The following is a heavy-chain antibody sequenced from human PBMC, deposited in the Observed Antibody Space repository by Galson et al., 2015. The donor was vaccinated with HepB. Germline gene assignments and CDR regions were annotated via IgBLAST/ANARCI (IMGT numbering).Heavy chain of an antibody. J-gene: IGHJ6*02. CDR2: IYPGDSDT. CDR1: GYSFTSYW. Sequence: QSGAEVKKPGESLKISCKGSGYSFTSYWIGWVRQMPGKGLEWMGIIYPGDSDTRYSPSFQGQVTISADKSISTAYLQWSSLKASDTAMYYCARLPHYYGSGRGASYYYGMDVWGQGTTVTVSS. V-gene: IGHV5-51*01. CDR3: ARLPHYYGSGRGASYYYGMDV. D-gene: IGHD3-10*01.